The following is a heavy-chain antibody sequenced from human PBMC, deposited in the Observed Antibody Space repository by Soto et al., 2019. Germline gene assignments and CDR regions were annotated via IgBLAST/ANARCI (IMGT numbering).Heavy chain of an antibody. J-gene: IGHJ4*02. CDR3: ANAYSGYDWDADY. CDR2: ISYDGSNK. Sequence: QVQLVESGGGVVQPGRSLRLSCAASGFTFSSYGMHWVRQAPGKGLEWVAVISYDGSNKYYADSVKGRFTISRDNSKNTLYLQMNSLRAEDTAVYYCANAYSGYDWDADYCGQGTLVTVSS. CDR1: GFTFSSYG. D-gene: IGHD5-12*01. V-gene: IGHV3-30*18.